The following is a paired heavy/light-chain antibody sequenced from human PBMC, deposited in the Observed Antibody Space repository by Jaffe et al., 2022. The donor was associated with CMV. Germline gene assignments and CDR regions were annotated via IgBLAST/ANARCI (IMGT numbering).Light chain of an antibody. Sequence: QSVLTQPPSVSAAPGQKVTISCSGSSSSIGNNYVCWYQQLPGTAPKLLIYDNNKRPSGIPDRFSGSKSDTSATLGISELQTGDEADYYCGTWDSSLSSGVFGGGTKLTVL. CDR2: DNN. J-gene: IGLJ3*02. V-gene: IGLV1-51*01. CDR1: SSSIGNNY. CDR3: GTWDSSLSSGV.
Heavy chain of an antibody. Sequence: EVQLLESGGDWIQPGGSLRLSCVASGFIFSSHAMSWVRQAPGQGLEWVSPINGNGGRTYYADSVKGRFTISRDNSKNTLYLQMNSLRVEDTAVYYCARSGYFDATGLRFDVWGQGTLVTVSS. V-gene: IGHV3-23*01. CDR3: ARSGYFDATGLRFDV. J-gene: IGHJ4*02. CDR2: INGNGGRT. CDR1: GFIFSSHA. D-gene: IGHD3-22*01.